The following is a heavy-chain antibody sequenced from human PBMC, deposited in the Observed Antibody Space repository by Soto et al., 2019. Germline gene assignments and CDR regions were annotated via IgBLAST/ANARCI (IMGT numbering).Heavy chain of an antibody. V-gene: IGHV3-43*02. J-gene: IGHJ4*02. Sequence: GGSLRLSCAASGFTFDDYAMHWVRQAPGKGLEWVSLISGDGGSTYYADSVKGRFTISRDNSKNSLYLQMNSLRTEDTALYYCAKDGHLWFGELLFDYWGQGTLVTVSS. CDR2: ISGDGGST. CDR3: AKDGHLWFGELLFDY. D-gene: IGHD3-10*01. CDR1: GFTFDDYA.